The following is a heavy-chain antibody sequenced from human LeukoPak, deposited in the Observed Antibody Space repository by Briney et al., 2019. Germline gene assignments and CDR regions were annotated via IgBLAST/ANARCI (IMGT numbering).Heavy chain of an antibody. D-gene: IGHD1-26*01. CDR2: ISTSGDGT. CDR3: AKNLLGSGADSWYFDL. J-gene: IGHJ2*01. CDR1: GFTFSSHG. V-gene: IGHV3-23*01. Sequence: GGSLRLSCAAFGFTFSSHGMRWVRQTPGKGLEWVSRISTSGDGTFYADSVKGRVTISRDNSKNTLYLQMNSLRAEDTAVYSCAKNLLGSGADSWYFDLWGRGTLVTVSS.